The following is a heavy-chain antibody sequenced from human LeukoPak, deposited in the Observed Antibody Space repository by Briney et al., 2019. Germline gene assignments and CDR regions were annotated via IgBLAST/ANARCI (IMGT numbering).Heavy chain of an antibody. CDR1: GGSISSNY. V-gene: IGHV4-59*01. J-gene: IGHJ4*02. CDR3: ARGGIFHFDY. D-gene: IGHD2-15*01. Sequence: NPSETLSLTCTVSGGSISSNYWSWIRQPPWKGLEWIGYVHYTGSTNYNPSLKSRVTISVDTSKNQFSLNLTSVTAADSAVYYCARGGIFHFDYWGQGTLVTVSS. CDR2: VHYTGST.